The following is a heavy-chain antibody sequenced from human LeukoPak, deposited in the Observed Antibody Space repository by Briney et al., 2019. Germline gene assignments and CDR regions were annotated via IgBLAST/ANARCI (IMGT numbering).Heavy chain of an antibody. D-gene: IGHD6-19*01. V-gene: IGHV3-74*01. Sequence: PGGSLRLSCTASGFTFSRSTMSWVRRAPGKGLVWVSRINSDGSSTTYADSVKGRFTISRDNAKNTLYLQMNSLRAEDTAVYYCATATTYSSGWYLDYWGQGTLVTVSS. CDR3: ATATTYSSGWYLDY. CDR2: INSDGSST. CDR1: GFTFSRST. J-gene: IGHJ4*02.